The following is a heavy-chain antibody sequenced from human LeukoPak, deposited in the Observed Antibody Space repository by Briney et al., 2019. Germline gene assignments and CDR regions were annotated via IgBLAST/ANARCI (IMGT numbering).Heavy chain of an antibody. D-gene: IGHD3-10*01. CDR3: AGGDYYYYYMDV. CDR1: GGSISSGDYY. V-gene: IGHV4-30-4*08. J-gene: IGHJ6*03. Sequence: SQTLSLTCTVSGGSISSGDYYWSWIRQPPGKGLGWIGYIYYSGSTYYNPSLKSRVTISVDTSKNQFSLKLSSVTAADTAVYYCAGGDYYYYYMDVWGKGTTVTVSS. CDR2: IYYSGST.